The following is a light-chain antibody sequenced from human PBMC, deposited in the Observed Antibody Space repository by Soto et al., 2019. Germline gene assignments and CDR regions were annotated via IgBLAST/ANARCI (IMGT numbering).Light chain of an antibody. CDR2: GAS. CDR1: QSVSGSY. J-gene: IGKJ2*01. V-gene: IGKV3-20*01. Sequence: EIVLTQSPGTLSLSPGERATLSCRASQSVSGSYLAWYQQKPGQAPRLLIYGASARATGIPDRFSGSGSGTAFTLTISRLEPEDSAVYYCQQYGSSALYTFGQGTKLEIK. CDR3: QQYGSSALYT.